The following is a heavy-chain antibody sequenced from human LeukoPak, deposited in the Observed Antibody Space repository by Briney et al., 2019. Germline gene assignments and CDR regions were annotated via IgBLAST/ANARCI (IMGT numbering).Heavy chain of an antibody. V-gene: IGHV4-59*08. CDR1: GGSITNTY. Sequence: SETLTLTCTVSGGSITNTYWSWIRQPPGKGLEWIGYIYYGGSTVYNPSLKSRLTISVDTSKNQFSLKLSSVTAADTAVYYCARLRGTTVVNFWGQGTLVTVSS. J-gene: IGHJ4*02. D-gene: IGHD4-23*01. CDR2: IYYGGST. CDR3: ARLRGTTVVNF.